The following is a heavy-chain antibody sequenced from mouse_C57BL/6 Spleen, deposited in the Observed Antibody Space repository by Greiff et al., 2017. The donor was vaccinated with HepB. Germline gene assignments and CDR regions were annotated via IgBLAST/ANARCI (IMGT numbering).Heavy chain of an antibody. CDR2: INYDGSST. CDR1: GFTFSDYY. D-gene: IGHD1-1*01. CDR3: AIFYYGSSFDY. J-gene: IGHJ2*01. Sequence: EVQLVESEGGLVQPGSSMKLSCTASGFTFSDYYMAWVRQVPEKGLEWVANINYDGSSTYYLDSLKSRFIISRDNAKNILYLQMSSLKSEDTATYYCAIFYYGSSFDYWGQGTTLTVSS. V-gene: IGHV5-16*01.